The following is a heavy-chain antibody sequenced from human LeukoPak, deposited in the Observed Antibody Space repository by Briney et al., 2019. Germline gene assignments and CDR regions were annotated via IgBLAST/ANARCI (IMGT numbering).Heavy chain of an antibody. CDR1: GGSVDSYY. CDR2: IYLSGST. J-gene: IGHJ4*02. CDR3: TRSTPPYSFDY. Sequence: KSSETLSLTCTVSGGSVDSYYWSWIRQTAGKGLEWIGRIYLSGSTNFNPSLKSRVSMSMDTSKNQFSLKLSSVTVADTAVYYCTRSTPPYSFDYWGQGTLVTVSS. V-gene: IGHV4-4*07. D-gene: IGHD2-2*01.